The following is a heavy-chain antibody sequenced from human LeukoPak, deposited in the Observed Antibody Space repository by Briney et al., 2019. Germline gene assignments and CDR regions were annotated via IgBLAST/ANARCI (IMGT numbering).Heavy chain of an antibody. CDR3: ARGGDRRGFDF. D-gene: IGHD1-14*01. CDR2: IYDSGTT. J-gene: IGHJ4*02. V-gene: IGHV4-31*03. CDR1: GGSISNGGYY. Sequence: SETLSHTCTVSGGSISNGGYYWSWIRQHPGKGLEWIGYIYDSGTTYYSPALQSRVTISVDTSDNKFSLNLRSLTAADTAVYYCARGGDRRGFDFWGQGTLVTVSS.